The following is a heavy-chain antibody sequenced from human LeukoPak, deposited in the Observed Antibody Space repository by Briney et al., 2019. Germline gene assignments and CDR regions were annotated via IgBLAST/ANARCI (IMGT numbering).Heavy chain of an antibody. D-gene: IGHD6-6*01. CDR3: ARHAHRGIAARVLDFDY. V-gene: IGHV4-4*09. CDR2: IYTSGST. CDR1: GGSISSYY. Sequence: SETQSLTCTVSGGSISSYYWSWIRQPPGKGLEWIGYIYTSGSTNYNPSLKSRVTISVDTSKNQFSLKLSSVTAADTAVYYCARHAHRGIAARVLDFDYWGQGTLVTVSS. J-gene: IGHJ4*02.